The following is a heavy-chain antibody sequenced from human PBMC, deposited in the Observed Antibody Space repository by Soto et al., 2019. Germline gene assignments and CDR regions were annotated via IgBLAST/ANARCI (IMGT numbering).Heavy chain of an antibody. CDR3: ATDWTPPNSITIFGVGSNGMDV. CDR2: FDPEDGET. D-gene: IGHD3-3*01. Sequence: GASVKVSCKVSGYTLTELSMHWVRQAPGKGLEWLGGFDPEDGETFYAQKFQGRVTMTEDTSTDTAYMELSSLRSEDTAVYYCATDWTPPNSITIFGVGSNGMDVGGQGTTVTVSS. CDR1: GYTLTELS. V-gene: IGHV1-24*01. J-gene: IGHJ6*02.